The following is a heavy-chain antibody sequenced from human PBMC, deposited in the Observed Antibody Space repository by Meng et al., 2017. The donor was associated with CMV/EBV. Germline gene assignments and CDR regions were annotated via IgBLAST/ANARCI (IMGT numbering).Heavy chain of an antibody. CDR1: GFTFSDYY. D-gene: IGHD3-3*01. Sequence: GESLKISCAASGFTFSDYYMSWIRQAPGKGLEWGSYISSSGSTIYYADSVKGRFTISRDNAKNSLYLQMNSLTPEDTAVYYCARWDITIFGVVMMRYYGVDVWGQGTTVTVSS. V-gene: IGHV3-11*04. J-gene: IGHJ6*02. CDR3: ARWDITIFGVVMMRYYGVDV. CDR2: ISSSGSTI.